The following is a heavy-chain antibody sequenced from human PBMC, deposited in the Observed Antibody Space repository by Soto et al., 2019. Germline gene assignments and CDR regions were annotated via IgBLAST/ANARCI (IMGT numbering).Heavy chain of an antibody. CDR2: IRQDASET. CDR1: GFTFSSYW. D-gene: IGHD2-8*01. Sequence: GGSLRLSCAASGFTFSSYWMSWVRQAPGKGLEWVANIRQDASETYYVDSVKGRFTISRDNAKNSLYLQMNSLRAEDTAVYYCARDNGRARSYYFDYWGQGTRVTVSS. J-gene: IGHJ4*02. V-gene: IGHV3-7*01. CDR3: ARDNGRARSYYFDY.